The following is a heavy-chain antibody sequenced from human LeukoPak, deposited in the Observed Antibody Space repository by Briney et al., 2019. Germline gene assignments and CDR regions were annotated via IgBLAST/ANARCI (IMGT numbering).Heavy chain of an antibody. J-gene: IGHJ3*02. CDR3: AKQPAYSYAIDAFDI. D-gene: IGHD5-18*01. Sequence: SETLSLTCTVSGGSISTYYWNWIRQPPGKGLEWIGYIYYSGSTNYNPSLKSRVTISVDTSKNQFSLKLSSVTAADTAVFYCAKQPAYSYAIDAFDIGGKGTRVTVSS. V-gene: IGHV4-59*08. CDR2: IYYSGST. CDR1: GGSISTYY.